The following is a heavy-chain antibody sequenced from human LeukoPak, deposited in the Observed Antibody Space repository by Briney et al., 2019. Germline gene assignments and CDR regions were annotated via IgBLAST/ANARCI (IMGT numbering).Heavy chain of an antibody. CDR2: ISRGSETI. Sequence: GGSLRLSCAASGFTFSDRAVNWVRQTPGKGLEWVSYISRGSETIYYADSVKGRFTISRDNAKNSLYLQMNSLRVDDTAVYYCARGDTSAWDFDSWGQGILVTVSS. CDR3: ARGDTSAWDFDS. J-gene: IGHJ4*02. CDR1: GFTFSDRA. D-gene: IGHD3-22*01. V-gene: IGHV3-48*01.